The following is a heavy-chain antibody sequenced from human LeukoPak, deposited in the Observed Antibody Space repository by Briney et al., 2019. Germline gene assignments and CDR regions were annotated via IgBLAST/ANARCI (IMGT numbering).Heavy chain of an antibody. J-gene: IGHJ4*02. CDR2: IRAYNGNK. D-gene: IGHD2-2*01. V-gene: IGHV1-18*01. CDR3: ARDVVVPFGDY. CDR1: GYTFTSYG. Sequence: ASVKVSCKGSGYTFTSYGISWVRQAPGQGLEWVGWIRAYNGNKNYAQKLQSRGTMTTDTSTSTAYMELRSPRSDDTAVSYCARDVVVPFGDYWGQGTLVTVSS.